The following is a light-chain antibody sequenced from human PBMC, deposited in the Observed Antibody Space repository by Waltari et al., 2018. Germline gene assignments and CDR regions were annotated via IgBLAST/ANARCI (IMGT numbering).Light chain of an antibody. Sequence: DIVMTQSPDSLAVSLGERATINCKSSQGVLYSSNNKNYLAWYQQKPGQPPKLLIYWASTPESGVPDRFSGSGSGTDFTLTISSLQAEDVAVYYCQQYYSTPPYTFGQGTKLEIK. V-gene: IGKV4-1*01. CDR3: QQYYSTPPYT. CDR2: WAS. J-gene: IGKJ2*01. CDR1: QGVLYSSNNKNY.